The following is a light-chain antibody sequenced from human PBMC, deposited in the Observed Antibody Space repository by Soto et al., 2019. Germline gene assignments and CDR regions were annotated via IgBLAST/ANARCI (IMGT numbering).Light chain of an antibody. Sequence: QLVLTQPASVSGSPGQSITISCTGTSSDVGGYDHVSWYQQHPGKAPKLIIYDVTVRPSGISRRFSGSKSDNTASLAVSGLQPEDEADYYCSSYTNKDTLLFGGGTKLTVL. V-gene: IGLV2-14*03. CDR2: DVT. CDR3: SSYTNKDTLL. CDR1: SSDVGGYDH. J-gene: IGLJ3*02.